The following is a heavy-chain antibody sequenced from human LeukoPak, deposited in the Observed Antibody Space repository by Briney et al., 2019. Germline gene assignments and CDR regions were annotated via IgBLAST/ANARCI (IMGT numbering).Heavy chain of an antibody. J-gene: IGHJ6*02. CDR2: IYYSGST. V-gene: IGHV4-39*01. Sequence: PSETLSLTCTVSGGSISSSSYYWGWIRQPPGKGLEWIGSIYYSGSTYYNPSLKSRVTISVDTSKNQFSLKLSSVTAADTAVYYCVRVINYYYGMDVWGQGTTVTVSS. CDR1: GGSISSSSYY. CDR3: VRVINYYYGMDV. D-gene: IGHD3-22*01.